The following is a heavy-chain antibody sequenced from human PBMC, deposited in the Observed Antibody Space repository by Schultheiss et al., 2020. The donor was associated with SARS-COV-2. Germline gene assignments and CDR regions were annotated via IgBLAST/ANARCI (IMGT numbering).Heavy chain of an antibody. J-gene: IGHJ4*02. Sequence: GGSLRLSCAASGFTFSSYAMSWVRQVPGKGLEWVSAISGSGGSTYYADSVKGRFTISRDNSKNTLYLQMNSLRAEDTAVYYCARDRDNWNDVRPTAPDYWGQGTLVTVSS. CDR1: GFTFSSYA. CDR2: ISGSGGST. D-gene: IGHD1-1*01. V-gene: IGHV3-23*01. CDR3: ARDRDNWNDVRPTAPDY.